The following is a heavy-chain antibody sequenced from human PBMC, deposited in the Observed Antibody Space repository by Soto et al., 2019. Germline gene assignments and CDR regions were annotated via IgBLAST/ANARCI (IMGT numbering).Heavy chain of an antibody. CDR3: ARAPRYYGSGSTDFDY. D-gene: IGHD3-10*01. CDR1: GYTFTSYA. V-gene: IGHV1-3*01. Sequence: ASVKVSCKASGYTFTSYAMHWVRQAPGQRLEWMGWINAGNGNTKYSQKFQGRVTITRDTSASTAYMELSSLRSEDTAVYYCARAPRYYGSGSTDFDYWGQGTLVTVS. CDR2: INAGNGNT. J-gene: IGHJ4*02.